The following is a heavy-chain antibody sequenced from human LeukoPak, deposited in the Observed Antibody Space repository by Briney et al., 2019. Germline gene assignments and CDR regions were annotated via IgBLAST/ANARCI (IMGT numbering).Heavy chain of an antibody. Sequence: PSETLSLTCTVSGGSISSDAYFWGWIRQHPGKGLEWIGYIYYSGSTYYNPSLKSRVTISVDTSKNQFSLKLSSVTAADTAVYYCARTSIVTRHFDYWGQGTLVTVSS. CDR2: IYYSGST. V-gene: IGHV4-31*03. D-gene: IGHD6-6*01. J-gene: IGHJ4*02. CDR1: GGSISSDAYF. CDR3: ARTSIVTRHFDY.